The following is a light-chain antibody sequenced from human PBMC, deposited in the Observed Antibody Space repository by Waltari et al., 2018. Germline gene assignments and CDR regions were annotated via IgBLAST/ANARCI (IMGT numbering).Light chain of an antibody. V-gene: IGLV3-21*02. CDR2: DDS. Sequence: SYVLTRPPSVSVAPGEAARITCVGNNIGSKSVHWYYQRPSQAPVLVVYDDSDRPSGIPERFAGSNAANTATLTSSRVEAADGADYYCQVGADDSDHVVFGGGTKLTVL. CDR1: NIGSKS. CDR3: QVGADDSDHVV. J-gene: IGLJ2*01.